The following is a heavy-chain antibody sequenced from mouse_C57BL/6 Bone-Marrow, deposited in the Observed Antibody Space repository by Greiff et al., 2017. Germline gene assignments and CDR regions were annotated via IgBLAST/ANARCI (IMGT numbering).Heavy chain of an antibody. Sequence: EVQRVESEGGLVQPGSSMKLSCTASGFTFSDYYMAWVRQVPEKGLEWVANINYDGSSTYYLDSLKSRFIISRDNAKNSLYLQMSSLKSEDTAPYYCARDRGISTGAAMDYWGQGTSVTVSS. CDR1: GFTFSDYY. D-gene: IGHD1-2*01. CDR2: INYDGSST. CDR3: ARDRGISTGAAMDY. V-gene: IGHV5-16*01. J-gene: IGHJ4*01.